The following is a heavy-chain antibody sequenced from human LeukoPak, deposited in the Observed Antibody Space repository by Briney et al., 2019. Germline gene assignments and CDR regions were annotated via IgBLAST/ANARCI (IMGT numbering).Heavy chain of an antibody. CDR2: INPNSGDT. D-gene: IGHD4-11*01. CDR3: ARPNVDYYNWFDP. CDR1: GYTFTGYS. V-gene: IGHV1-2*02. Sequence: GASVMVSCKASGYTFTGYSIHWLRQAPGQGPEWMGWINPNSGDTNYAQKFQDRITLTRDTSISTACLNLINLRSDDTAIYYCARPNVDYYNWFDPWGQGTLVTVSS. J-gene: IGHJ5*02.